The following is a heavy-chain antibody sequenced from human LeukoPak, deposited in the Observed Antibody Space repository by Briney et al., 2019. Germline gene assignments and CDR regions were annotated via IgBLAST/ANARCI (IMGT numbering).Heavy chain of an antibody. Sequence: AETLSLTCTVSGGSISSYYWRWIRQPPGKGLEWIGYICYSGSTYYNPSLKSRVTISVDTSTNQFSLKLSSVTAADTAVYYCARDQVGYGDYEQGLRYYYMDVWGKGTTVTVSS. CDR1: GGSISSYY. D-gene: IGHD4-17*01. CDR2: ICYSGST. J-gene: IGHJ6*03. V-gene: IGHV4-59*12. CDR3: ARDQVGYGDYEQGLRYYYMDV.